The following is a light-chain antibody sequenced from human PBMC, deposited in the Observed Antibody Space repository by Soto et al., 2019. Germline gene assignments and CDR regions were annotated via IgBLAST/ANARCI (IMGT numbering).Light chain of an antibody. CDR1: QSISGY. CDR3: QQSYSTPFT. V-gene: IGKV1-39*01. CDR2: AAS. Sequence: DIQMTQSPSSLSASVRDRVTITCRASQSISGYLNWYQQKPGKAPKLLIYAASSLEGGVPSRFSGSGSGTDFTLSISSLQPEDFVTYYCQQSYSTPFTFGPGTKVDIK. J-gene: IGKJ3*01.